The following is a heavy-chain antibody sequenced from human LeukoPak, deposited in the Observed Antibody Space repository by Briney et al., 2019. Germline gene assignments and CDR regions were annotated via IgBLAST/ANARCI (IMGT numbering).Heavy chain of an antibody. J-gene: IGHJ4*02. CDR3: AKHLVGARTSEY. D-gene: IGHD1-26*01. CDR1: GFSFSSNA. CDR2: ISASGGNT. V-gene: IGHV3-23*01. Sequence: PGGSLRVSCAASGFSFSSNAMSWVRQAPGKGLEWVTVISASGGNTYYADSVKGRFTISRDNSKNTLYLQLNSLRAEDTAEYYCAKHLVGARTSEYWGQGTLVTVSS.